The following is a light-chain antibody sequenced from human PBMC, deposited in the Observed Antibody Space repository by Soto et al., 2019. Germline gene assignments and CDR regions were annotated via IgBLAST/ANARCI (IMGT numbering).Light chain of an antibody. J-gene: IGLJ2*01. CDR1: SGSIASNY. Sequence: NFMLTQPHSVSESPGKTVTISCTRSSGSIASNYVQWNQQRPGSAPTTVIYEDNQRPSGVPDRFSGSIDSSSNSASLTISGLKTEDEADYYCQSYDSSNHRVVFGGGTKLTVL. V-gene: IGLV6-57*04. CDR2: EDN. CDR3: QSYDSSNHRVV.